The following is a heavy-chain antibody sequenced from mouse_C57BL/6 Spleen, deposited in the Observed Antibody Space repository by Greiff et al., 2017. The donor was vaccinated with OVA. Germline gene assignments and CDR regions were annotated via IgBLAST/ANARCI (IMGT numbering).Heavy chain of an antibody. D-gene: IGHD2-3*01. CDR3: GRLSYDGYYYAMDY. J-gene: IGHJ4*01. V-gene: IGHV10-1*01. Sequence: EVQLVESGGGLVQPKGSLKLSCAASGFSFNTYAMNWVRQAPGKGLEWVARIRSKSNNYATYYADSVKDRFTISRDDSESMLYLQMNNLKTEDTAMYYCGRLSYDGYYYAMDYWGQGTSVTVSS. CDR2: IRSKSNNYAT. CDR1: GFSFNTYA.